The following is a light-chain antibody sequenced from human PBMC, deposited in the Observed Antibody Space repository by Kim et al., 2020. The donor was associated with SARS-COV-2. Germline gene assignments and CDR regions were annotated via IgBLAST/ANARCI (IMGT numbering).Light chain of an antibody. J-gene: IGLJ2*01. CDR2: LST. CDR3: QSYDYSLGGLV. Sequence: VSGAPGKRVTISCTGAGHDVHWYQLLPGTAPKLLIFLSTKRPSGVPDRFSGSKSGTSASLAITGLQAEDEADYYCQSYDYSLGGLVFGGGTKVTVL. V-gene: IGLV1-40*01. CDR1: GAGHD.